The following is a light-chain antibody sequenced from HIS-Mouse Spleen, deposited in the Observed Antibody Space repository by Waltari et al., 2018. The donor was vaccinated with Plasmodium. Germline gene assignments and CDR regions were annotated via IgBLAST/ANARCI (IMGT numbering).Light chain of an antibody. J-gene: IGLJ2*01. CDR1: SSDVGGYNY. CDR2: EVS. CDR3: SSYAGSNNLV. V-gene: IGLV2-8*01. Sequence: QSALTQPPSASGSPGQSVTISCTGTSSDVGGYNYVSWYQQHPGKAPKLMIYEVSKRPAGFPDRFSGSKSGNTGSLTVSGLQAEDEADYYCSSYAGSNNLVFGGGTKLTVL.